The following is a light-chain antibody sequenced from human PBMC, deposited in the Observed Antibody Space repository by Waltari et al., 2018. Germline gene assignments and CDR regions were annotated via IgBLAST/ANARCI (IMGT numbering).Light chain of an antibody. CDR3: QQRSNWPPALT. Sequence: EIVLTQSPVTLSLSPGERATLSCRASQSVSSYLTWYQQKPGQAPRLLIHDASNRATGIPARFRGSGSGTDFTLTISSLEPEDFAVYYCQQRSNWPPALTFGGGTKVEVK. V-gene: IGKV3-11*01. CDR2: DAS. J-gene: IGKJ4*01. CDR1: QSVSSY.